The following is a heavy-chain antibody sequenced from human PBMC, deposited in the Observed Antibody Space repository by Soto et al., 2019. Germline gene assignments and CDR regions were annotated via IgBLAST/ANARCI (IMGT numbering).Heavy chain of an antibody. CDR1: GGSISRGDYY. CDR3: ARDYDILTGYYPRKYGMDV. J-gene: IGHJ6*02. CDR2: IYYSGST. D-gene: IGHD3-9*01. Sequence: SETLSLTCTVSGGSISRGDYYWSWIRQPPGKGLEWIGYIYYSGSTYYNPSLKSRVTISVDTSKNQFSLKLSSVTAADTAVYYCARDYDILTGYYPRKYGMDVWGQGTTVTVSS. V-gene: IGHV4-30-4*01.